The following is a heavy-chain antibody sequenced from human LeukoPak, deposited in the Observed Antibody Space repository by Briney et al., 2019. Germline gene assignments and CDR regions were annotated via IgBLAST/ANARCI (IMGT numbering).Heavy chain of an antibody. Sequence: SETLSLTCAVYGGSFSGYYWSWIRQPPGKGLEWIGEINHSGSTNYNPSLKSRVTISVDTSKNQFSLKLSSVTAADTAVYYCARRVYDSSRDAFDIWGQGTMVTVSS. D-gene: IGHD3-22*01. CDR3: ARRVYDSSRDAFDI. CDR1: GGSFSGYY. CDR2: INHSGST. V-gene: IGHV4-34*01. J-gene: IGHJ3*02.